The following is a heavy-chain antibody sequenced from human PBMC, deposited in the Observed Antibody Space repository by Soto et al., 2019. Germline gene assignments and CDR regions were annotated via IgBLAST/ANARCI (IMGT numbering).Heavy chain of an antibody. CDR1: GGSITSYY. J-gene: IGHJ4*02. V-gene: IGHV4-59*01. CDR3: ATGRVYFCSEY. D-gene: IGHD3-10*02. Sequence: QVQLQESGPGLVKPLETLSLTCTVPGGSITSYYWSGVRQPPGKGLEWIGYIYYNGNINYNPSLKSRLTISLDTSKNQFSLRLSSVTAADTAVYYCATGRVYFCSEYWGQGTLVTVSS. CDR2: IYYNGNI.